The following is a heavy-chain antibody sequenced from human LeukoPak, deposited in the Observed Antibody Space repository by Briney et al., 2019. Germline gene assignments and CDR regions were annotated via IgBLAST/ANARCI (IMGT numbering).Heavy chain of an antibody. D-gene: IGHD4-23*01. Sequence: PGGSLRLSCAASGFTFSSYGMHWVRQAPGKGLEWVAVIWYDGSNKYYADSVKGRFTISRDNSKNTLYLQMNSLRAEDTAAYYCARDKTVVTPSWFDPWGHGTLVTVSS. CDR1: GFTFSSYG. CDR2: IWYDGSNK. V-gene: IGHV3-33*01. J-gene: IGHJ5*02. CDR3: ARDKTVVTPSWFDP.